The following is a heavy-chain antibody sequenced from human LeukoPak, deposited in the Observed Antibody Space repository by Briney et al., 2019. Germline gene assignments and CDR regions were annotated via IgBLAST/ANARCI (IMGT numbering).Heavy chain of an antibody. V-gene: IGHV3-23*01. J-gene: IGHJ4*02. Sequence: PGGSLRLSCAASGFTFSSYVMNWVRQAPGKGLEWVSGISGGGGGTYYADSVQGRFTISRDNAKNSLFLQMNSLSAEDTAVYYCARNLFGSSWPAFDYWGQGTLVTVSS. CDR2: ISGGGGGT. CDR3: ARNLFGSSWPAFDY. D-gene: IGHD6-13*01. CDR1: GFTFSSYV.